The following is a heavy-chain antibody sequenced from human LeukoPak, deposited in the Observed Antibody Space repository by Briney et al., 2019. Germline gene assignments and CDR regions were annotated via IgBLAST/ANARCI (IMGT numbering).Heavy chain of an antibody. D-gene: IGHD6-13*01. CDR1: GGTFSSYA. CDR3: ARDSSSWYSFFDY. J-gene: IGHJ4*02. CDR2: IIPIFGTA. Sequence: ASVKVSCTASGGTFSSYAISWVRQAPGQGLEWMGGIIPIFGTANYAQKFQGRVTITTDESTSTAYMELSSLRSEDTAVYYCARDSSSWYSFFDYWGQGTLVTVSS. V-gene: IGHV1-69*05.